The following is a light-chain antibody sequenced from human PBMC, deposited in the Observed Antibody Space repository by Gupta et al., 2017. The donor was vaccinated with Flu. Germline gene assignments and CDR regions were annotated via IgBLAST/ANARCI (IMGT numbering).Light chain of an antibody. J-gene: IGLJ2*01. CDR3: QSADTSGTGL. CDR2: KDS. V-gene: IGLV3-25*02. CDR1: VFPKQY. Sequence: SYELTQPPSVSVSPGQTARIPCSGDVFPKQYAYWYQLKPGQPPVLVIYKDSERPSGIPERFSGSSSGTTVTLIISGVQAEDEADYSCQSADTSGTGLFGGGTKLTVL.